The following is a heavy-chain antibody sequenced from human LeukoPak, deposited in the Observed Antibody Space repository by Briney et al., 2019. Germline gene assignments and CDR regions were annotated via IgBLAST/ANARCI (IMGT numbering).Heavy chain of an antibody. D-gene: IGHD6-19*01. CDR2: ISGSGGST. V-gene: IGHV3-23*01. J-gene: IGHJ4*02. CDR3: AKGGYSSGWTDFDY. Sequence: GGSLRLSSAASGFTFSSYAMSWVRQAPGKGLEWVSGISGSGGSTYYADSVKGRFTISRDNSKNTLYLQMNSLRAEDTAVYYCAKGGYSSGWTDFDYWGQGTLVTVSS. CDR1: GFTFSSYA.